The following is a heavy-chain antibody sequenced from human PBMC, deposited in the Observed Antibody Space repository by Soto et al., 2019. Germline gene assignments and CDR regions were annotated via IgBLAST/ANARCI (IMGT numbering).Heavy chain of an antibody. V-gene: IGHV3-74*01. CDR1: GFTFSSYW. CDR2: IKSDGSIT. J-gene: IGHJ4*02. CDR3: EWGALYSYCAVD. D-gene: IGHD3-10*01. Sequence: EVQLVESGGGLVQPGGSLRLSCAASGFTFSSYWMHWVRQAPGKGLVWVSRIKSDGSITNYADSVKGRLTISRDNAKNTLELQMKSLRAEDSAVYFCEWGALYSYCAVDWGQGTQVAVSS.